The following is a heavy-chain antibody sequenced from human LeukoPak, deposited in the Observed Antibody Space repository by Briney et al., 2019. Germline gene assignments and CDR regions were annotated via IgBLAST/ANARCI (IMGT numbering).Heavy chain of an antibody. D-gene: IGHD2-8*01. CDR2: IYYSGST. V-gene: IGHV4-39*01. J-gene: IGHJ5*02. CDR3: ARLMLRFDP. CDR1: GGSISSSSYY. Sequence: PSETLSLTCTVSGGSISSSSYYWGWIRQPPGKGLEWIGSIYYSGSTYYNPSLKSRVTISVDTSKNQFSLKLSSVTAADTAVYYCARLMLRFDPWGTGTLVTVSS.